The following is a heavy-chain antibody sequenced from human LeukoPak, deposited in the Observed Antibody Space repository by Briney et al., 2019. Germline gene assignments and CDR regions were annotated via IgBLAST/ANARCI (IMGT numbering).Heavy chain of an antibody. CDR2: TYYRSKWYY. CDR1: GDRVSSNSAA. D-gene: IGHD2-8*01. CDR3: ARDGVKPYYFDY. J-gene: IGHJ4*02. V-gene: IGHV6-1*01. Sequence: SQTLSLTCAISGDRVSSNSAAWNWIRQSPSRGLEWLGRTYYRSKWYYDYPVSVKSRIIIDPDTSKNQFSLQLSSVTPEDTAVYYCARDGVKPYYFDYWGQGILVTVFS.